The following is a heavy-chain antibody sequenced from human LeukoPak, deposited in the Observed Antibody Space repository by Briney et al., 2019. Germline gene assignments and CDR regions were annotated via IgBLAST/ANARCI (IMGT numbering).Heavy chain of an antibody. Sequence: GGSLRLSCVASGFIFSRYVMHWVRQAPGKGLEYVSAISNSGGSTYYANSVKGRFTISRDNSKNTLYLQMGSLRGEDMAVYYCARGLITGAAGTYYYYGMDVWGQGTTVTVSS. D-gene: IGHD6-13*01. CDR2: ISNSGGST. CDR3: ARGLITGAAGTYYYYGMDV. CDR1: GFIFSRYV. J-gene: IGHJ6*02. V-gene: IGHV3-64*01.